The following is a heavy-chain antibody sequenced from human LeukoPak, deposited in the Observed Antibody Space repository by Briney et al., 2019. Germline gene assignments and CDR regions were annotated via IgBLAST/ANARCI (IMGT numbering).Heavy chain of an antibody. V-gene: IGHV1-8*01. Sequence: ASVKVSCKASGYTFTSYDINWVRQATGQGLEWMGWMNPNSGNTGYAQKFQDRVTMTRNTSISTAYMELSSLRSEDTAVYHCARGRRDSRQFDYWGQGTLVTVSS. CDR2: MNPNSGNT. CDR1: GYTFTSYD. CDR3: ARGRRDSRQFDY. J-gene: IGHJ4*02. D-gene: IGHD3-10*01.